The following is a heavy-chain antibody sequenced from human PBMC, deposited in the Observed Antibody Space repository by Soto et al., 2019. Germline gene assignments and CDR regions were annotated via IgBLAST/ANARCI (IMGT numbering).Heavy chain of an antibody. J-gene: IGHJ4*02. CDR3: AKKAEKHFDWMFYADS. V-gene: IGHV3-23*01. CDR2: ISGSGDST. D-gene: IGHD3-9*01. CDR1: GIIFRNYA. Sequence: GGSLRLSCATSGIIFRNYAMGWVRQAPGKGLEWVSAISGSGDSTYYADSAKGRFTISRDNSKNTLYLQMNSLRVEDTAIFYCAKKAEKHFDWMFYADSWGQGTLVTVSS.